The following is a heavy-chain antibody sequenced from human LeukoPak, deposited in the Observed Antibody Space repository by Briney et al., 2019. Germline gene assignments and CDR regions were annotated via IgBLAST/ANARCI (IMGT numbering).Heavy chain of an antibody. CDR2: ISAYKGNT. Sequence: ASVKVSCTASGYTFTSYGITWVRQAPGQGLEWMGRISAYKGNTNYAQKLQGRVTMTTDTSTSTAYMELRSLRSDDTGVYYCARADRDFWSRFNDYWGQGTLVTVSS. CDR1: GYTFTSYG. J-gene: IGHJ4*02. V-gene: IGHV1-18*01. D-gene: IGHD3-3*01. CDR3: ARADRDFWSRFNDY.